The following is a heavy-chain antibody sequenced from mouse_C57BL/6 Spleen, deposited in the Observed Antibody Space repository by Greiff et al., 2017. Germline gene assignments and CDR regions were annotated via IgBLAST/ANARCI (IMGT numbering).Heavy chain of an antibody. CDR3: AREGGKNWDGCAY. CDR1: GFTFSSYA. J-gene: IGHJ3*01. Sequence: EVMLVESGGGLVKPGGSLKLSCAASGFTFSSYAMSWVRQTPEKRLEWVATISDGGSYTYYPDNVKGRVTISRDNAKNNLDLQMSQLKSEDTAMYYCAREGGKNWDGCAYWGQGTLVTVSA. D-gene: IGHD4-1*01. V-gene: IGHV5-4*01. CDR2: ISDGGSYT.